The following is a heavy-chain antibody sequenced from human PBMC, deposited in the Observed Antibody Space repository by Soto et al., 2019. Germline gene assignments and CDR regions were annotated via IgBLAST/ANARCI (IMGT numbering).Heavy chain of an antibody. CDR1: GFTFSDHY. J-gene: IGHJ4*02. D-gene: IGHD3-10*01. CDR3: VGTPTRGSGTYYFQY. Sequence: QPGGSLRLSCAASGFTFSDHYMEWVRQAPGKGLEWVGRSRNKANSYTTEYAASVKGRFTVSRDDSKNSVYLQMNSLKIEDTAVYYCVGTPTRGSGTYYFQYWGQGILVTVSS. V-gene: IGHV3-72*01. CDR2: SRNKANSYTT.